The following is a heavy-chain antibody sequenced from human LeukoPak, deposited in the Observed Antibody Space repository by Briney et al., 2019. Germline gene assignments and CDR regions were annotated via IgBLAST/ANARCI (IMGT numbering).Heavy chain of an antibody. V-gene: IGHV3-74*01. J-gene: IGHJ4*02. D-gene: IGHD3-3*01. CDR2: INSDGSWT. Sequence: GGSLRLSCAASGNYWMHWVRQAPGKGLVWVSHINSDGSWTSYADSVKGRFTISKDNAKNTVYLQMNSLRAEDTAVYYCARGPTYYDFWSGYSTLDFWGQGTLVTVSS. CDR1: GNYW. CDR3: ARGPTYYDFWSGYSTLDF.